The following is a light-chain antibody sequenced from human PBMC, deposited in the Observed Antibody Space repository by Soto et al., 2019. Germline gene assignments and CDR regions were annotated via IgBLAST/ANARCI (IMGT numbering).Light chain of an antibody. CDR3: QQSYSTLWGT. CDR1: QGVSDW. CDR2: GSS. Sequence: DIQMTQSPSSVSASVGDSVTITCRASQGVSDWVAWYQQKPGEAPKLLIYGSSSLLSGVPSRFSGSGSGTDFTLTISSLQPEDFATYYCQQSYSTLWGTCGQGTKVDIK. J-gene: IGKJ1*01. V-gene: IGKV1-12*01.